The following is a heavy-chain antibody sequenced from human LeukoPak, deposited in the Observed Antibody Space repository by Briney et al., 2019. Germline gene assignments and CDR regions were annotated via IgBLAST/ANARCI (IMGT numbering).Heavy chain of an antibody. CDR3: AREGYYYDSSVFDY. CDR2: IYTSGST. Sequence: SETLSLTCTVSGGSISSGSYYWSWIRQPAGKGLEWIERIYTSGSTNYNPSLKSRVTISVDTSKNQFSLKLSSVTAADTAVYYCAREGYYYDSSVFDYWGQGTLVTVSS. V-gene: IGHV4-61*02. J-gene: IGHJ4*02. D-gene: IGHD3-22*01. CDR1: GGSISSGSYY.